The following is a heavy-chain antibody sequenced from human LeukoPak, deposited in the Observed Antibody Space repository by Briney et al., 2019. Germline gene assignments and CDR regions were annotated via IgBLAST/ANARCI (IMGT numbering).Heavy chain of an antibody. J-gene: IGHJ4*02. CDR2: IKQDGSEK. CDR3: ARAGYYDSSGYIDY. CDR1: GFTFSSYW. D-gene: IGHD3-22*01. Sequence: GGSLRLSCAASGFTFSSYWMSWVRQAPGKGLEWVANIKQDGSEKYYVDSVKGRFTISRDNAKNSLYLQMNSLRAEDTAVYYCARAGYYDSSGYIDYWAREPWSPSPQ. V-gene: IGHV3-7*01.